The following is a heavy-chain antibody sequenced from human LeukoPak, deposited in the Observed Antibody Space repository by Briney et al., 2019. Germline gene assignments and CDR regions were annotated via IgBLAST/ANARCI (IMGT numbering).Heavy chain of an antibody. CDR3: ARQSGTHFDY. D-gene: IGHD3/OR15-3a*01. Sequence: GESLKISCQGSGFSFDKYWIAWVRQLPGKGLEWMGMIYPGDSETRYSPSFQGQATISADKSISTAYLQWSSLKASDTAMYYCARQSGTHFDYWGQGTLVTVSS. J-gene: IGHJ4*02. CDR2: IYPGDSET. V-gene: IGHV5-51*01. CDR1: GFSFDKYW.